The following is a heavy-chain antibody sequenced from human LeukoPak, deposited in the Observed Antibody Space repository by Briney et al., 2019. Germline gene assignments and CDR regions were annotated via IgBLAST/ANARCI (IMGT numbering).Heavy chain of an antibody. CDR1: GFTFSGYS. Sequence: PGGSLRLSCAASGFTFSGYSMGWVRQAPGKGLEWVSYIGTTTIYADSVKGRFTISRDNAKNSLYLQMNSLRAEDTAVYYCARRSEFGVLYYMDVWGKGTTVTVSS. CDR2: IGTTTI. CDR3: ARRSEFGVLYYMDV. D-gene: IGHD3-16*01. J-gene: IGHJ6*03. V-gene: IGHV3-48*01.